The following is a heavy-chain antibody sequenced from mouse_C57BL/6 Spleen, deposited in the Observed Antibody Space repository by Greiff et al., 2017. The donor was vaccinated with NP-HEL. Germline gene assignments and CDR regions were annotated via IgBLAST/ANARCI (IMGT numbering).Heavy chain of an antibody. CDR3: ARGYYFDY. V-gene: IGHV1-61*01. J-gene: IGHJ2*01. Sequence: QVQLQQPGAELVRPGSSVKLSCKASGYTFTGYWMDWVKQRPGQGLEWIGNIYPSDSETHYNQKFKDKATLTVDKSSSTAYMQLSSLTSEDSAVYYCARGYYFDYWGQGTTLTVSS. CDR1: GYTFTGYW. CDR2: IYPSDSET.